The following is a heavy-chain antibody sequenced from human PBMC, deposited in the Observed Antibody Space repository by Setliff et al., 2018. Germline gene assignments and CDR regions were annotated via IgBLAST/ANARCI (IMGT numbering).Heavy chain of an antibody. CDR3: ARDGGGDSDAFDI. V-gene: IGHV1-24*01. CDR1: GYTLTELS. CDR2: FDPEDGET. D-gene: IGHD3-16*01. Sequence: ASVKVSCKVSGYTLTELSMHWVRQAPGKGLEWMGGFDPEDGETIYAQKFQGRVTITADESTSTAYMELGRLRSDDTAVYFCARDGGGDSDAFDIWGQGTMVTVSS. J-gene: IGHJ3*02.